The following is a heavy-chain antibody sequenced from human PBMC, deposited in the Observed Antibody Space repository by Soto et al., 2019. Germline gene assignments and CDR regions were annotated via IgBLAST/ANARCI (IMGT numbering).Heavy chain of an antibody. V-gene: IGHV1-69*02. CDR2: IIPILGIA. CDR3: ARGAAAAGTWDY. Sequence: QVQLVQSGAEVKKPGSSVKVSCKASGGTFSSYTISWVRQAPGQGLEWMGRIIPILGIANYAQKFQGRVTITADKYTSTAYMELSSLRSEGTAVYYCARGAAAAGTWDYWGQGTLVTVSS. CDR1: GGTFSSYT. D-gene: IGHD6-13*01. J-gene: IGHJ4*02.